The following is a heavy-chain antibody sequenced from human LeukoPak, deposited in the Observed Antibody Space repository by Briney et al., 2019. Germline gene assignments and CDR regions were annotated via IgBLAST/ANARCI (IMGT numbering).Heavy chain of an antibody. CDR1: GYTFTSYG. J-gene: IGHJ5*02. CDR2: INPNSGGT. D-gene: IGHD2-21*02. CDR3: ARVRNPLAYCGGDCSGRFDP. V-gene: IGHV1-2*02. Sequence: ASVKVSCKASGYTFTSYGISWVRQAPGQGLEWMGWINPNSGGTNYAQKFQGRVTMTRDTSISTAYMELSRLRSDDTAVYYCARVRNPLAYCGGDCSGRFDPWGQGTLVTVSS.